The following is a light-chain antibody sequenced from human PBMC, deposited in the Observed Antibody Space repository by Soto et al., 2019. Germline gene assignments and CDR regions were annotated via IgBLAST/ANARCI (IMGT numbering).Light chain of an antibody. CDR1: QSISSY. CDR3: QQYKNWPL. Sequence: DIQMTPSPSSLSASVVDRVTITCRASQSISSYLNWYQQKPGKAPKALIYGASSLQSGVPSRFSGSGSGTDFTLAISSLQPEDFAVYYCQQYKNWPLFGQGTRLEIK. J-gene: IGKJ5*01. V-gene: IGKV1-39*01. CDR2: GAS.